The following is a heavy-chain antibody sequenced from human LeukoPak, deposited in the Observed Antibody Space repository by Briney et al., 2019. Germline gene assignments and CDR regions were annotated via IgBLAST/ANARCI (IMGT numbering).Heavy chain of an antibody. Sequence: ASVKVSCKASGYTFTSYGISWVRQAPGQGLEWMGWISAYNGNTNYAQKLQGRVTMTTDTSTSTAYMELRSLRSDDTAVYYCAREQYYYDSSGYYSGSYFDYWGQGTLVTVSS. D-gene: IGHD3-22*01. CDR1: GYTFTSYG. J-gene: IGHJ4*02. V-gene: IGHV1-18*01. CDR3: AREQYYYDSSGYYSGSYFDY. CDR2: ISAYNGNT.